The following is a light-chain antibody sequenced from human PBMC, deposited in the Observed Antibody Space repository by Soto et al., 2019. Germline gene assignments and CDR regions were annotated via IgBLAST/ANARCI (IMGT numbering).Light chain of an antibody. CDR1: SSDVGNYNL. CDR3: CSYAGSSTYVV. CDR2: EGT. V-gene: IGLV2-23*01. J-gene: IGLJ2*01. Sequence: QSVLTQPASVSGSPGQSITISCTGTSSDVGNYNLVSWYQQHPEKAPKLMIYEGTKRPSGVSDRFSGSKSGKTASLTISGLQAEDEANYYCCSYAGSSTYVVFGGGTKVTVL.